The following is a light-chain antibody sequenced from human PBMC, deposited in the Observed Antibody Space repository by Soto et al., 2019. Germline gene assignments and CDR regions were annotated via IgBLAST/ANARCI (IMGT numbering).Light chain of an antibody. J-gene: IGKJ1*01. CDR1: QSISSW. CDR3: QQYNNYPWT. V-gene: IGKV1-5*03. Sequence: DIQMTQSPSTLSASVGDRVTITCRASQSISSWLAWYQQKPGKAPKLLIYKASSLESGVPSRFSGRGSGTEFTLTISSLQPDDFATYYCQQYNNYPWTFGQGTKGEIK. CDR2: KAS.